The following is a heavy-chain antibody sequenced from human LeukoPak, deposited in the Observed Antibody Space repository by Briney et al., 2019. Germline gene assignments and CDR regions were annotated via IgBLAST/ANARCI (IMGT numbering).Heavy chain of an antibody. CDR3: ARARYYYDSSGYYPYFDY. Sequence: KSSETLSLTCTVSGGSISGYYWSWIRQPPGKGLEWIGYIYYSGSTNYNPSLKSRVTISVDTSKNQFSLKLSSVTAADTAVYYCARARYYYDSSGYYPYFDYWGQGTLVTVSS. V-gene: IGHV4-59*01. CDR1: GGSISGYY. D-gene: IGHD3-22*01. CDR2: IYYSGST. J-gene: IGHJ4*02.